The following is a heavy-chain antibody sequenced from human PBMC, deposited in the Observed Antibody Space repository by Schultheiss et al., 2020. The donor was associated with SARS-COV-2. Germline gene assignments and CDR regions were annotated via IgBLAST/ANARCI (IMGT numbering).Heavy chain of an antibody. Sequence: SQTLSLTCAVYGGSFSGYSWNWIRQPPGKGLEWIGEINHSGSTYYSPSHKSRVTISVDTSKNQFSLKLSSVTAADTAVYYCARHTQYSSGWVTHDAFDIWGQGTMVTVSS. D-gene: IGHD6-19*01. J-gene: IGHJ3*02. V-gene: IGHV4-34*01. CDR3: ARHTQYSSGWVTHDAFDI. CDR2: INHSGST. CDR1: GGSFSGYS.